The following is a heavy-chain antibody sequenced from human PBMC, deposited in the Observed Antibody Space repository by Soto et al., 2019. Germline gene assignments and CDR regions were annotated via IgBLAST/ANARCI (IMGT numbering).Heavy chain of an antibody. Sequence: RSLCQAPGQGLEWMGWISAYNGNTNYAQKPQGRVTMTTDTSTSTAYMELRSLRSDDTAVYYCARSIAAAVDFDYWGQGTLVTVSS. CDR3: ARSIAAAVDFDY. CDR2: ISAYNGNT. V-gene: IGHV1-18*01. J-gene: IGHJ4*02. D-gene: IGHD6-13*01.